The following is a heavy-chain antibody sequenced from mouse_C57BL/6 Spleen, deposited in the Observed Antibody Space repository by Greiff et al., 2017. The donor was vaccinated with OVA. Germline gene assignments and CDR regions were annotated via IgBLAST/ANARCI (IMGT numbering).Heavy chain of an antibody. CDR1: GFTFSDYG. V-gene: IGHV5-17*01. Sequence: EVKLVESGGGLVKPGGSLKLSCAASGFTFSDYGIHWVRQAPETGLEWVAYISSGSSTIYYADTVKGRFTISRDNAKNTLFLQMTSLRSEDTAMYYCDAYLAWFAYWGQVTLVTVSA. CDR3: DAYLAWFAY. J-gene: IGHJ3*01. CDR2: ISSGSSTI. D-gene: IGHD5-5*01.